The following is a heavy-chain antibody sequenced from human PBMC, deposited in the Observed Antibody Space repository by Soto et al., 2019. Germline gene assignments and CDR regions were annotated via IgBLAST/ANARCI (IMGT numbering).Heavy chain of an antibody. CDR3: VRGYCTTDICSGDFQY. V-gene: IGHV1-46*01. J-gene: IGHJ1*01. D-gene: IGHD2-8*01. Sequence: ASVKVSCKTSGYTFTDYFIHWVRQAPGQGLEWVGMIQPISGATGYAQKLQGRVTMTRDTSTTTVNMELGGLRSDDTALYSCVRGYCTTDICSGDFQYWGQGTLVTVSS. CDR1: GYTFTDYF. CDR2: IQPISGAT.